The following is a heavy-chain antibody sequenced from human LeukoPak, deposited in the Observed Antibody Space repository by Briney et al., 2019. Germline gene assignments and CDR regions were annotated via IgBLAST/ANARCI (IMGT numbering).Heavy chain of an antibody. CDR2: INPNSGGT. V-gene: IGHV1-2*02. CDR1: GYTFTGYY. CDR3: ARATSVDLWRLEIRGDYFDY. Sequence: ASVKVSCKASGYTFTGYYMHWVRQAPGQGLGWMGWINPNSGGTNYAQKFQGRVTMTRDTSISTAYMELSSLRSEDTAVYYCARATSVDLWRLEIRGDYFDYWGQGTLVTVSS. D-gene: IGHD2-21*01. J-gene: IGHJ4*02.